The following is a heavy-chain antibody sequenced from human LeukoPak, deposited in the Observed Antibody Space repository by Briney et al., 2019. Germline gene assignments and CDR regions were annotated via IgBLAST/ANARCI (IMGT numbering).Heavy chain of an antibody. CDR2: IYTSGST. D-gene: IGHD2-21*02. J-gene: IGHJ6*03. CDR1: GGSVSIYY. V-gene: IGHV4-4*09. Sequence: SETLSLTCTVSGGSVSIYYGSWIRKPPGKGLEWVGYIYTSGSTYYNPSLKSRVTISVDTSKNQFSLRLSSVTAADTALYYCAKTDHYYYFMDVWGKGTTVTVSS. CDR3: AKTDHYYYFMDV.